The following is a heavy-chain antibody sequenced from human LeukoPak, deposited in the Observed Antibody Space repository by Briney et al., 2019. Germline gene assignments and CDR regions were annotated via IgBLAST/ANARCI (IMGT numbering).Heavy chain of an antibody. V-gene: IGHV4-61*02. CDR3: ARVCSSTSCYAFDI. Sequence: PSQTLSLTCSVSGGAITSGSYYWSWIRQPAGKGLEWIGRIYPSGNSNHNPSLESRVTILIDTSKNHFSLQLSSVTAADTAVYYCARVCSSTSCYAFDIWGQGTMVIVSS. J-gene: IGHJ3*02. CDR1: GGAITSGSYY. CDR2: IYPSGNS. D-gene: IGHD2-2*01.